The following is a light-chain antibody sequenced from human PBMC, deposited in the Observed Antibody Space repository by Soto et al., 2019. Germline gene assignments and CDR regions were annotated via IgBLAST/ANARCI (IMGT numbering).Light chain of an antibody. Sequence: MVMTQCPVSLSVSPGERATLSCRASQTVTTDLAWYQQKPGQAPRLVIHGASTRATDFPARFSGSGSGTEFTLTISSLQSEDIAVYYCHQYYTWPRTFGQGTKVDIK. J-gene: IGKJ1*01. CDR2: GAS. CDR1: QTVTTD. CDR3: HQYYTWPRT. V-gene: IGKV3-15*01.